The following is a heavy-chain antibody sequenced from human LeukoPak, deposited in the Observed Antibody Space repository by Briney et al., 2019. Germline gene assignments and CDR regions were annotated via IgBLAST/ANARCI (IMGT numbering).Heavy chain of an antibody. CDR1: GGTFSNYA. J-gene: IGHJ4*02. CDR2: ISAYNGNT. V-gene: IGHV1-18*01. Sequence: GSSVKVSCKASGGTFSNYAISWVRQAPGQGLEWMGWISAYNGNTNYAQKLQGRVTMTTDTSTSTAYMELRSLRSDDTAVYYCARGAGHYYDSSGANFDYWGQGTLVTVSS. D-gene: IGHD3-22*01. CDR3: ARGAGHYYDSSGANFDY.